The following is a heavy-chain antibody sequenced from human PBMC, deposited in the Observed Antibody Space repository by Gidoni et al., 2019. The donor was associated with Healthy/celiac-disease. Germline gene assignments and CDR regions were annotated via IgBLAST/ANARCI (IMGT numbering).Heavy chain of an antibody. V-gene: IGHV4-34*01. J-gene: IGHJ4*02. CDR1: GGSFSGYY. Sequence: QVQLQQWGAGLLKPSETLSLTCAVYGGSFSGYYWSWIRQPPGKGLEWIGENNHSGSTNYNPSLKSRVTISVDMSKNQLSLKLSSGTAADTAVYYCARGGGFWSGYYTRIYYFDYWGQGTLVTVSS. CDR3: ARGGGFWSGYYTRIYYFDY. D-gene: IGHD3-3*01. CDR2: NNHSGST.